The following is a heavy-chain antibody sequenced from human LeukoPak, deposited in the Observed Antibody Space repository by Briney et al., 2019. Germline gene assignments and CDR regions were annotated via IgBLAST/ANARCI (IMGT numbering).Heavy chain of an antibody. Sequence: PSETLSLTCAVYGGSFSGYYWSWIRQPPGKGLEWIGEINHSGSTNYNPSLKSRVTISVDTSKNQFSLKLSSVTAADTAVYYCARYSSSWYQRGFDYWGQGTLVTVSS. CDR3: ARYSSSWYQRGFDY. J-gene: IGHJ4*02. D-gene: IGHD6-13*01. CDR2: INHSGST. CDR1: GGSFSGYY. V-gene: IGHV4-34*01.